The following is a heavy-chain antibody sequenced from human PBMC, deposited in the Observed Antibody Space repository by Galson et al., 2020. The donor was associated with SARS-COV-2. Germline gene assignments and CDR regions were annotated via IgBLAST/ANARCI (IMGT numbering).Heavy chain of an antibody. CDR3: ARDFASNWNYLGGWFDP. J-gene: IGHJ5*02. Sequence: ASVPVSCKASGYTFTSYGINWVRQAPGQGLEWMGWINAYNCNTNYAQKLQDRVTMTTDTSTSTAYMELRSLRSDETDVYYCARDFASNWNYLGGWFDPWGQGTLVTVSS. D-gene: IGHD1-7*01. CDR1: GYTFTSYG. V-gene: IGHV1-18*01. CDR2: INAYNCNT.